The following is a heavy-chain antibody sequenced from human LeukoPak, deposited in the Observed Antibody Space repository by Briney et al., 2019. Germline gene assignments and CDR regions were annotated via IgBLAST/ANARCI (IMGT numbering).Heavy chain of an antibody. V-gene: IGHV4-39*01. D-gene: IGHD3-3*01. J-gene: IGHJ3*02. Sequence: SETLSLTCTVSGGSISSSSYYWGWIRQPPGKGLEWIGSIDYSGSTYYNPSLKSRVTISVDTSKNQFSLKLRSVTAADTAVYCCARVYHYDFWSGYYEIPDAFDIWGQGTMVTVSS. CDR2: IDYSGST. CDR3: ARVYHYDFWSGYYEIPDAFDI. CDR1: GGSISSSSYY.